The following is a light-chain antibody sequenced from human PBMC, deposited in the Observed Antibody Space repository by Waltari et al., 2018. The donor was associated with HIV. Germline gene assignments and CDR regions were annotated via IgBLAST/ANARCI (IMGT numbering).Light chain of an antibody. J-gene: IGLJ3*02. V-gene: IGLV2-14*01. CDR3: TSFTSNYTVM. CDR1: TSDFGLYHF. Sequence: QSALTQPASVSGSPGPSITISCTGSTSDFGLYHFISWYQQHPGGVPKVIISEVSSRPSGVSSRFSGSKSGNTASLTISWLQTEDEADYYCTSFTSNYTVMFGGGTKVTVL. CDR2: EVS.